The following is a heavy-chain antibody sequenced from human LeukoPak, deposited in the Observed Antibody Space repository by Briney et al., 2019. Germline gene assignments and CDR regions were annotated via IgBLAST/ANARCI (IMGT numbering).Heavy chain of an antibody. CDR1: GHSFTSYW. CDR2: IDPSDSYT. CDR3: ARFRGEYGSGSYLTYYYYGMDV. V-gene: IGHV5-10-1*01. D-gene: IGHD3-10*01. J-gene: IGHJ6*04. Sequence: GESLKISCKGSGHSFTSYWISWVRQMPGKGLEWMGRIDPSDSYTNYSPSFQGHVTISADKSISTAYLQWSSLKASDTAMYYCARFRGEYGSGSYLTYYYYGMDVWGKGTTVTVSS.